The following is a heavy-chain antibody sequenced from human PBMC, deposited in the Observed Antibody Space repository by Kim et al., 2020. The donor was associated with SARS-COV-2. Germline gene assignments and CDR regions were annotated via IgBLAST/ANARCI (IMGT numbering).Heavy chain of an antibody. Sequence: GGSLRLSCAASGLSFDSSAMNWVRQAPGKGPEWVAVISFDGRNKAYAGSVKGRVTISRDNSKSTLHLQMNSLRVEDTAVYYCARGNYYESVSLSDYYNGMDVWGQGTTVTVSS. CDR2: ISFDGRNK. J-gene: IGHJ6*02. CDR1: GLSFDSSA. D-gene: IGHD3-10*01. CDR3: ARGNYYESVSLSDYYNGMDV. V-gene: IGHV3-30-3*01.